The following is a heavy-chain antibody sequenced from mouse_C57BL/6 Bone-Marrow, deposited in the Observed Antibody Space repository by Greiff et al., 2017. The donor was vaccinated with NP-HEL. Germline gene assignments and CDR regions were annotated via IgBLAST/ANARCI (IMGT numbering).Heavy chain of an antibody. Sequence: LQQSEGGLVQPGSSMKLSCTASGFTFSDYYMAWVRQVPEKGLEWVANINYDGSSTYYLDSLKSRFIISRDNAKNILYLQMSSLKSEDTATYYCARGGDYPYFDYWGQGTTLTVSS. J-gene: IGHJ2*01. D-gene: IGHD2-4*01. CDR1: GFTFSDYY. CDR2: INYDGSST. CDR3: ARGGDYPYFDY. V-gene: IGHV5-16*01.